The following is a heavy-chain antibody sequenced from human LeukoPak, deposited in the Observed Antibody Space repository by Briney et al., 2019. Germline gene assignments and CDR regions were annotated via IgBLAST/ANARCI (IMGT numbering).Heavy chain of an antibody. V-gene: IGHV4-4*07. Sequence: SETLSLTCTVSGGSISSYYWSWIRQPAGKGLECIGRIYTSGSTNYNPSLKSRVTMSVDTSKNQFSLKLSSVTAADTAVCYCARSAMANYYYGMDVWGKGTTVTVSS. D-gene: IGHD5-18*01. J-gene: IGHJ6*04. CDR2: IYTSGST. CDR1: GGSISSYY. CDR3: ARSAMANYYYGMDV.